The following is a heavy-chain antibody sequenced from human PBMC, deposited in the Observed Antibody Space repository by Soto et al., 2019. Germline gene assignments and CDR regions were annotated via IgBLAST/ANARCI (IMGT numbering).Heavy chain of an antibody. V-gene: IGHV4-59*08. Sequence: SETLSLTCTVSGGSISRYYWNWIRQPPGPGQEWIGYIYYSGSTKYNPSLKSRVTISIDTSKNQFSLKLSSVTAADTAVFYCATIVVVVAATPMNFQQWGQGILVTVCS. CDR2: IYYSGST. CDR3: ATIVVVVAATPMNFQQ. J-gene: IGHJ1*01. D-gene: IGHD2-15*01. CDR1: GGSISRYY.